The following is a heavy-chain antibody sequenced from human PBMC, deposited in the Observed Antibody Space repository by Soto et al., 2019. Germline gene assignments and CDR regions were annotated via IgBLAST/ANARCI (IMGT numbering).Heavy chain of an antibody. CDR3: ARDPTVTKVNYYGMDV. V-gene: IGHV1-69*06. CDR1: GGTFSSYA. D-gene: IGHD4-17*01. CDR2: IIPIFGTA. J-gene: IGHJ6*02. Sequence: ASVKVSCKASGGTFSSYAISWVRQAPGQGLEWMGGIIPIFGTANYAQKFQGRVTITADKSTSTAYMELSSLRSEDTAVYYCARDPTVTKVNYYGMDVWGQGTTVTVSS.